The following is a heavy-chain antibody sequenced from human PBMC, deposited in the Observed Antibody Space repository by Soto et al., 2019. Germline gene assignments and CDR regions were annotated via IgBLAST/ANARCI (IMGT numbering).Heavy chain of an antibody. CDR1: GFTFSSYS. V-gene: IGHV3-21*01. CDR3: ASCSSDYYGMDV. Sequence: GGSLRLSCAASGFTFSSYSMNWVRQAPGKGLEWVSSISSSSSYIYYADSVKGRFTISRDNAKNSLYLQMNSLRAEDTAVYYCASCSSDYYGMDVWGQGTTVTVSS. D-gene: IGHD6-13*01. CDR2: ISSSSSYI. J-gene: IGHJ6*02.